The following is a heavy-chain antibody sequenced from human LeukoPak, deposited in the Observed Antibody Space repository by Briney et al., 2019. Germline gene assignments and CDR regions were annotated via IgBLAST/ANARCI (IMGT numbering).Heavy chain of an antibody. D-gene: IGHD3-3*01. CDR2: INHSGST. CDR1: GGSFSGYY. V-gene: IGHV4-34*01. Sequence: PSETLSLTCAVYGGSFSGYYWSWIRQPPGKGLEWIGEINHSGSTNYDPSLKSRVTISVDTSKNQFSLKLSSVTAADTAVYYCARDSGYDFWSGYYPFDYWGQGTLVTVSS. J-gene: IGHJ4*02. CDR3: ARDSGYDFWSGYYPFDY.